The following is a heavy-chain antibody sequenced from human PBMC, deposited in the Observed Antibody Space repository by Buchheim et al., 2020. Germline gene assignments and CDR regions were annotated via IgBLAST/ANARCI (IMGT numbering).Heavy chain of an antibody. CDR3: ARLLIDYGDYYFDS. CDR1: GDSVSGGAYY. D-gene: IGHD4-17*01. CDR2: VHYSGSP. J-gene: IGHJ4*01. Sequence: QVQLQESGPGLVKPSQTLSLTCTVSGDSVSGGAYYWTWIRQHPGQGLEWIGYVHYSGSPYYNPSLKSRVALSIDTSKNQFSLRLNSMTAADTAVYFCARLLIDYGDYYFDSWGHGTL. V-gene: IGHV4-31*03.